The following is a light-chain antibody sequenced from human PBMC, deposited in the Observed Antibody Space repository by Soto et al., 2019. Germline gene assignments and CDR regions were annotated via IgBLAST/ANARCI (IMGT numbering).Light chain of an antibody. CDR2: EVT. J-gene: IGLJ2*01. CDR1: SSNLGAAFA. Sequence: QSVLTQPPSLSGAPGQRITISCTGTSSNLGAAFAVQWYQQLPGAAPKLLTYEVTNRPSGVSNRFSGSKSGTVASLTISGLQAEDEADYYCSSYTSTNTPVVFGRGTKLTVL. V-gene: IGLV1-40*01. CDR3: SSYTSTNTPVV.